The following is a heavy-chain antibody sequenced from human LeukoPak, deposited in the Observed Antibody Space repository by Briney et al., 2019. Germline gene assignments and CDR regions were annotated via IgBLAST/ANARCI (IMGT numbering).Heavy chain of an antibody. D-gene: IGHD6-6*01. CDR2: INDSGGST. CDR1: GFTFSIYA. CDR3: AKEIGEYSSSPLDY. J-gene: IGHJ4*02. V-gene: IGHV3-23*01. Sequence: GRSLRLSCAASGFTFSIYAMSWVRQAPGKGLEWVSTINDSGGSTNYADSVKGRFTISRDNSKNTLYLQMSSLRAEDTAVYYCAKEIGEYSSSPLDYWGQGTLVTVSS.